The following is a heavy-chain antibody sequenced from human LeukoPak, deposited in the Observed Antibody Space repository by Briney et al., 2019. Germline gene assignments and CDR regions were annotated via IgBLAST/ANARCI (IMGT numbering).Heavy chain of an antibody. J-gene: IGHJ4*02. V-gene: IGHV3-7*01. CDR2: IKEDGSEK. Sequence: GGSLRLSCAASGFTFSSYWMSWVRQAPGKGLEWVANIKEDGSEKYYVDSVKGRFTISRDNAKNSLYLQMNSLRAEDTAVYYCAREGENYFLLNDYWGQGTLVTVSS. D-gene: IGHD2/OR15-2a*01. CDR1: GFTFSSYW. CDR3: AREGENYFLLNDY.